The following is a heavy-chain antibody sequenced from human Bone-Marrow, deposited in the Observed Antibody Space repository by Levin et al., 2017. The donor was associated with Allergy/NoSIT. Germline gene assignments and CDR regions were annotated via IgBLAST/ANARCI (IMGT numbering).Heavy chain of an antibody. CDR1: FFPLLSPS. D-gene: IGHD7-27*01. V-gene: IGHV3-72*01. CDR3: ARDLTGAYFNY. CDR2: SRNKANSYTT. Sequence: GGSLLLSFSSSFFPLLSPSLSFFLPSPWPFLSFVGRSRNKANSYTTEYAASVKDRFTISRDDSKSSLYLHMNSLTTDDTAVYYCARDLTGAYFNYWGQGTLVTVSS. J-gene: IGHJ4*02.